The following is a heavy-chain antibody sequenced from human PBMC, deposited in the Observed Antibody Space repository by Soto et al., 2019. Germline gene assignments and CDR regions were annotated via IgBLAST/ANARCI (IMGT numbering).Heavy chain of an antibody. CDR1: GYTFTSYD. D-gene: IGHD3-16*02. Sequence: ASVKVSCKASGYTFTSYDINWVRQATGQGLEWMGWMNPNSGNTGYAQKFQGRVTMTRNTSISTAYMELSSLRSEDTAVYYCARRREDDYIWGSYRSVDYWGQGTLVTVSS. CDR3: ARRREDDYIWGSYRSVDY. J-gene: IGHJ4*02. CDR2: MNPNSGNT. V-gene: IGHV1-8*01.